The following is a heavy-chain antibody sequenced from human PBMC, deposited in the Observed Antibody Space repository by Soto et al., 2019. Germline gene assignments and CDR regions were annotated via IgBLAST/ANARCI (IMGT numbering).Heavy chain of an antibody. J-gene: IGHJ6*02. CDR2: ISGSADST. Sequence: EVQLLESGGGLVQPGGSLRLSCAASGFTFSSFALNWVRQAPGKGLEWVSIISGSADSTFYADSVKGRFTISRDNSKNMVYLQINIMRADDKAVYYCAKTRGAMIYAISVYGMDVWGQGTPVTVSS. D-gene: IGHD2-8*01. CDR1: GFTFSSFA. V-gene: IGHV3-23*01. CDR3: AKTRGAMIYAISVYGMDV.